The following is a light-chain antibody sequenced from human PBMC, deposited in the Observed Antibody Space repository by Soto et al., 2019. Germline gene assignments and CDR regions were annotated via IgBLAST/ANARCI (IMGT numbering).Light chain of an antibody. CDR2: DVT. Sequence: QSALTQPRSVSGSPGQSVTISCTGTSSVVGAYIYVSWYQQHPGKAPKVMIYDVTKRPSGVPDRFSGSKSGNTASLTISGLQAEDEADYYCCSYAGSLYVFGTGTKLTVL. J-gene: IGLJ1*01. V-gene: IGLV2-11*01. CDR1: SSVVGAYIY. CDR3: CSYAGSLYV.